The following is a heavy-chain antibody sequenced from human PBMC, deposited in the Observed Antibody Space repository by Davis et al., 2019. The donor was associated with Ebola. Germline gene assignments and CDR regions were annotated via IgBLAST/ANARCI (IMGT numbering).Heavy chain of an antibody. J-gene: IGHJ4*02. D-gene: IGHD3-3*01. CDR3: AKDTTGDYWSAYYPDY. CDR2: MRHDGSYI. CDR1: GFTFSNYG. V-gene: IGHV3-30*02. Sequence: GESLKISCAASGFTFSNYGMHWVRQAPGKGLEWVAFMRHDGSYIYYGDSVKGRFTISRDNSKNTLFLQMSSLRADDTAVYYCAKDTTGDYWSAYYPDYWGQGILVTVSS.